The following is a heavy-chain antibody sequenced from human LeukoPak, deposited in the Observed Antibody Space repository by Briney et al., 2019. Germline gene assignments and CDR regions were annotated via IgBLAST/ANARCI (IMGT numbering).Heavy chain of an antibody. D-gene: IGHD6-6*01. CDR2: IYYSGST. V-gene: IGHV4-39*07. CDR3: ARAPGYSSSSYFDY. J-gene: IGHJ4*02. Sequence: SETLSLTCTVSGGSISSSSYYWGWIRQPPGKGLEWIGRIYYSGSTYYNPSLKSRVTISVDTSKNQFSLKLSSVTAADTAVYYCARAPGYSSSSYFDYWGQGTLVTVSS. CDR1: GGSISSSSYY.